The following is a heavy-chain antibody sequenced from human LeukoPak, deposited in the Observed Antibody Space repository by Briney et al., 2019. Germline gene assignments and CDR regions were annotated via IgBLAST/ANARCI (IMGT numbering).Heavy chain of an antibody. J-gene: IGHJ4*02. CDR3: AKGTVGYCSSTSCYPDY. CDR1: GFTFSSYA. V-gene: IGHV3-23*01. D-gene: IGHD2-2*01. Sequence: PGGSLRLSCAASGFTFSSYAMSWVRQAPGKGLEWVSAISGSGGSTYYADSVKGRFTISGDNSKNTLYLQMSSLGAEDTAVYYCAKGTVGYCSSTSCYPDYWGQGTLVTVSS. CDR2: ISGSGGST.